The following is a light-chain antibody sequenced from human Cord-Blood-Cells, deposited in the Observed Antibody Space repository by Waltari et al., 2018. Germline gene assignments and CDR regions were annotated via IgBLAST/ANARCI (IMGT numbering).Light chain of an antibody. V-gene: IGLV2-14*01. CDR3: SSYTSSSTLDV. CDR2: DVS. CDR1: SSDVGGCNY. Sequence: QSALTQPASVSGSPGQSITISCTGTSSDVGGCNYVSWYQQHPGKAPILMIYDVSNRPSGLTNRFSGSKSCKTASLTISGLQAEDEADYYCSSYTSSSTLDVFETGTKVTVL. J-gene: IGLJ1*01.